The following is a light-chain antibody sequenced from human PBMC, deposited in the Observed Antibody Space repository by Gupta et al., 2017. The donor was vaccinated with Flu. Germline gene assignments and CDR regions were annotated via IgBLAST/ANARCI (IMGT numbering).Light chain of an antibody. CDR2: AAS. Sequence: DIQMTQSPSSLSASVGDRVTITCRASQSISSSLNWYQQKPGKAPKLLIYAASSLQSGVPSRFSGSGSGTDFTLTISRLQPEDFATYYCQQTNSTPITFGRGSRLEIK. J-gene: IGKJ5*01. V-gene: IGKV1-39*01. CDR1: QSISSS. CDR3: QQTNSTPIT.